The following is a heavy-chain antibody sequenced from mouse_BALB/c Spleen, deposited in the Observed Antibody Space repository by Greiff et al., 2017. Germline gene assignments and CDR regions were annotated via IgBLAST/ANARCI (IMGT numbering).Heavy chain of an antibody. V-gene: IGHV14-3*02. D-gene: IGHD2-4*01. CDR2: IDPANGNT. Sequence: EVKLVESGAELVKPGASVKLSCTASGFNIKDTYMHWVKQRPEQGLEWIGRIDPANGNTKYDPKFQGKATITADTSSNTAYLQLSSLTSEDTAVYYCAILYDSGYFDVWGAGTTVTVSS. CDR1: GFNIKDTY. CDR3: AILYDSGYFDV. J-gene: IGHJ1*01.